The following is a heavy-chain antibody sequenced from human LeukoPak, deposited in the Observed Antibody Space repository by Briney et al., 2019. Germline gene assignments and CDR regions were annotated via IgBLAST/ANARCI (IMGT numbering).Heavy chain of an antibody. CDR2: INPDGTVT. V-gene: IGHV3-74*01. CDR3: ARFDDGGHGDY. CDR1: GFTFNTYR. J-gene: IGHJ4*02. Sequence: GGSLRLSCAASGFTFNTYRMHWVRQAPGKGLVWVSPINPDGTVTTYADSVKGRFTISRDNAKNSLYLQMNSLRDEDTAVYYCARFDDGGHGDYWSQGTLVTVSS. D-gene: IGHD3-16*01.